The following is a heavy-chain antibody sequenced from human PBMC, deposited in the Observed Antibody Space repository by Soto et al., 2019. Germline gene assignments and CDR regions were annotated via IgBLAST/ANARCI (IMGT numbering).Heavy chain of an antibody. D-gene: IGHD3-3*01. CDR3: ARVGDFWSGYLNWFDP. Sequence: QVQLVQSGAEVKKPGASVKVSCKASGYTFTGYYMHWVRQAPGQGLEWMGWINPNSGGTNYAQKFQGRVTMTRDTSISTAYMELSMLRSDDTAVYYCARVGDFWSGYLNWFDPWGQGTLVTVSS. V-gene: IGHV1-2*02. CDR2: INPNSGGT. J-gene: IGHJ5*02. CDR1: GYTFTGYY.